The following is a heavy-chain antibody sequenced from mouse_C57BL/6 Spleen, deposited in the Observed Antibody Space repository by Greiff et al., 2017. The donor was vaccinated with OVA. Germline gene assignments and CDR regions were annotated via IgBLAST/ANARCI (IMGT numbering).Heavy chain of an antibody. CDR1: GFTFTDYY. CDR2: IRNKANGYTT. V-gene: IGHV7-3*01. J-gene: IGHJ2*01. D-gene: IGHD4-1*01. Sequence: EVQLVESGGGLVQPGGSLSLSCAASGFTFTDYYMSWVRQPPGKALEWLGFIRNKANGYTTEYSASVKGRFTISRDNSQSILYLQMNALRAEDSATYYCARSNWYYFDYWGQGTTPTVSS. CDR3: ARSNWYYFDY.